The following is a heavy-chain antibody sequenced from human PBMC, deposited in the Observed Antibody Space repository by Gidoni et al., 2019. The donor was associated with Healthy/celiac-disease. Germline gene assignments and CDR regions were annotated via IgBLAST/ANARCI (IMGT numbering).Heavy chain of an antibody. J-gene: IGHJ4*02. Sequence: EVQLVESGGGLVQPGGSLRLSCAASGFALSSDWMHWVRQAPGKGLGWVSRINSDGSSTSYADSVKGRFTISRDNAKNTLYLQMNSLRAEDTAVYYCARVPPDYYDSSGYFTFDYWGQGTLVTVSS. CDR1: GFALSSDW. CDR3: ARVPPDYYDSSGYFTFDY. CDR2: INSDGSST. D-gene: IGHD3-22*01. V-gene: IGHV3-74*01.